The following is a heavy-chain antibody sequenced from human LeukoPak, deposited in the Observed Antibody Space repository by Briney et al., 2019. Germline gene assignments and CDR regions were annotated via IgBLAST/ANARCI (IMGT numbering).Heavy chain of an antibody. CDR1: AGSISSSSYY. CDR2: IYYSGST. J-gene: IGHJ5*02. D-gene: IGHD6-13*01. V-gene: IGHV4-39*02. Sequence: SETLSLTCTLSAGSISSSSYYWGWIRQPPGKGLEWIGIIYYSGSTYYNPSLKSRVTISVDTSKNQFSLKLSSVTAADTAVYYCAKEIAAAGTSDFNWFDPWGQGTLVSVSS. CDR3: AKEIAAAGTSDFNWFDP.